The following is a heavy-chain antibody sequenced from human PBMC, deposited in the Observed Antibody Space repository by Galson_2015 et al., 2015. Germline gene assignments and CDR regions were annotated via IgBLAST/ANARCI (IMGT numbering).Heavy chain of an antibody. V-gene: IGHV3-30*03. Sequence: SLRLSCAASGFTFSSYSMNWVRQAPDKGLEWVAVIASDGGNPHYADSVKGRFTISRDNSKNTLYLQMNSLRAEDTAVYYCARERGQVTIWYGMDVWGQGTTVTVSS. D-gene: IGHD3-10*01. CDR1: GFTFSSYS. J-gene: IGHJ6*02. CDR3: ARERGQVTIWYGMDV. CDR2: IASDGGNP.